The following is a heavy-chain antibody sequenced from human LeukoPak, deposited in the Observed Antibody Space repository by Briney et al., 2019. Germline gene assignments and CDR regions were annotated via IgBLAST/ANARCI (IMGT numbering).Heavy chain of an antibody. CDR2: ICPDGTGI. CDR3: VRDFRSADY. CDR1: GFIFSSYC. V-gene: IGHV3-74*01. J-gene: IGHJ4*02. Sequence: GGSLRLSCAASGFIFSSYCMHWVRQAPGKGPMWVSRICPDGTGISYADSVKARFTTSRDNAKNTVYLQMNSLREEDTAVYYCVRDFRSADYWGQGTLVTVSS.